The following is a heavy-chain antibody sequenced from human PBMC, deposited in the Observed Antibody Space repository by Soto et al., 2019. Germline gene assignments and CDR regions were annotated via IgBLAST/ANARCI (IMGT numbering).Heavy chain of an antibody. CDR2: IKQDGSEK. CDR3: ARQSGFWSGENIDY. J-gene: IGHJ4*02. D-gene: IGHD3-3*01. CDR1: GFTFSSYW. V-gene: IGHV3-7*01. Sequence: GGSLRLSCAASGFTFSSYWMSWVRQAPGKGLEWVANIKQDGSEKYYVDSVKGRFTISRDNAKNSLYLQMNSLRAEDTAVYYCARQSGFWSGENIDYWGQGTLLTVSS.